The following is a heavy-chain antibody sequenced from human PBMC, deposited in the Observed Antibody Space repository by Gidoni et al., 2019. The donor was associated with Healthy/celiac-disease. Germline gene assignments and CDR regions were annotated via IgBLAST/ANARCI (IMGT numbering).Heavy chain of an antibody. CDR1: GGTCSSYA. D-gene: IGHD6-6*01. V-gene: IGHV1-69*01. J-gene: IGHJ5*02. CDR3: ARDHIGYSSSSGWFDP. CDR2: IIPIFGTA. Sequence: QVQLVQSGAEVKKPGPSVKVSCKASGGTCSSYAISWVRQAPGQGLEWMGGIIPIFGTANYAQKFQGRVTITADESTSTAYMELSSLRSEDTAVYYCARDHIGYSSSSGWFDPWGQGTLVTVSS.